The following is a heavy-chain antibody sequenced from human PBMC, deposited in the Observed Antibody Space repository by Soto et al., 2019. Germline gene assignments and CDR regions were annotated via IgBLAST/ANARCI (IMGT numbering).Heavy chain of an antibody. J-gene: IGHJ6*02. Sequence: PSETLSLTCTVSGGSISSSTYYWGWIRQPPGKGLEWIGNIYSSGSTYYNPSLKSRVTISVDTSKNQFSLRLSSVTAADTAVYYCARLPQEYNYYGMDVWGQGTTVTVSS. V-gene: IGHV4-39*01. CDR2: IYSSGST. CDR1: GGSISSSTYY. CDR3: ARLPQEYNYYGMDV. D-gene: IGHD1-1*01.